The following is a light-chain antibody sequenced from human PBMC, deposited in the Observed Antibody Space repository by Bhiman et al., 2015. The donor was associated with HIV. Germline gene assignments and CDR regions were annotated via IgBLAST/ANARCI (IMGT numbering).Light chain of an antibody. CDR3: CSYSGVGDAYV. J-gene: IGLJ1*01. CDR2: DVS. CDR1: SSDVGDYNY. Sequence: QSALTQPASVSGSPGQSITISCTGTSSDVGDYNYVSWYQQHPGKAPKVMIYDVSKRPSGVSNRFSGSKSANTASLTISGLQAEDEADYYCCSYSGVGDAYVFGTGTAVTVL. V-gene: IGLV2-14*01.